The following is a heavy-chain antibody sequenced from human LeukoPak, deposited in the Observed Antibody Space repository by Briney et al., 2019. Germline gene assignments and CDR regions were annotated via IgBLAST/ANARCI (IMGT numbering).Heavy chain of an antibody. J-gene: IGHJ5*02. CDR1: GYTFTSYG. V-gene: IGHV1-18*01. CDR3: ARDSGDFWSDNWFDP. D-gene: IGHD3-3*01. Sequence: ASVKVSCKASGYTFTSYGISWVRQAPGQGLEWMGWISAYNGNTSYAQKLQGRVTMTTDTSTSTAYMELRSLRSDDTAVYYCARDSGDFWSDNWFDPWGQGTLATVSS. CDR2: ISAYNGNT.